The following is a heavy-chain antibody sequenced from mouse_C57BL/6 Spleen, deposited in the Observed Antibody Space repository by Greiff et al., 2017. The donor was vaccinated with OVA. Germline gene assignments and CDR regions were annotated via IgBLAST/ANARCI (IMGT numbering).Heavy chain of an antibody. J-gene: IGHJ4*01. V-gene: IGHV1-18*01. Sequence: EVQLQQSGPELVKPGASVKIPCKASGYTFTDYNMDWVKQSHGKSLEWIGDINPNNGGTIYNQKFKGKATLTVDKSSSTAYMELRSLTSEDTAVYYCARYGYFGASYAMDYWGQGTSVTVSS. CDR2: INPNNGGT. D-gene: IGHD1-1*01. CDR3: ARYGYFGASYAMDY. CDR1: GYTFTDYN.